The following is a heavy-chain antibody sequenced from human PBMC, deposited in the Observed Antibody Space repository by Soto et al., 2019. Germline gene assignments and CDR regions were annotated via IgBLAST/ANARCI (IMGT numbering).Heavy chain of an antibody. V-gene: IGHV4-34*01. Sequence: SETLSLTCVVYGGSFSDYYWSWIRQPPGKGLEWIGEINDSGNTNHNPSLKSRVTISLDASKNQFSLKLSSVTAADTAVYYCARGPRGYSYGRWFDPWGQGTLVTVSS. CDR2: INDSGNT. D-gene: IGHD5-18*01. J-gene: IGHJ5*02. CDR1: GGSFSDYY. CDR3: ARGPRGYSYGRWFDP.